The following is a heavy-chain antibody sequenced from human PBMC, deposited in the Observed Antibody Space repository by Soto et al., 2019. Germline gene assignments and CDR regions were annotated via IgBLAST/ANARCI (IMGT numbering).Heavy chain of an antibody. D-gene: IGHD3-10*01. Sequence: DVQLLDSGGDFVQPGGSLRLSCEASGFSAKYYAMSWVRQAPGKGLEWVSTINGKGDGTDYADSVKGRFTISRDNSKSILYLHMSRLRSEDTAMYYCAREARWFGGQYFSHWGQGTLVTVSS. CDR3: AREARWFGGQYFSH. V-gene: IGHV3-23*01. CDR1: GFSAKYYA. CDR2: INGKGDGT. J-gene: IGHJ1*01.